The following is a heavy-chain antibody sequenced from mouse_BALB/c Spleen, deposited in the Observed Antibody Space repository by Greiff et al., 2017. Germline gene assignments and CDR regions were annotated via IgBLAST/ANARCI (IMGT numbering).Heavy chain of an antibody. CDR2: IDPANGNT. V-gene: IGHV14-3*02. J-gene: IGHJ3*01. CDR3: ARMITTGWFAY. D-gene: IGHD2-4*01. CDR1: GFNIKDTY. Sequence: VQLQQSGAELVKPGASVKLSCTASGFNIKDTYMHWVKQRPEQGLEWIGRIDPANGNTKYDPKFQGKATITADTSSNTAYLQLSSLTSEDTAVYYCARMITTGWFAYWGQGTLVTVSA.